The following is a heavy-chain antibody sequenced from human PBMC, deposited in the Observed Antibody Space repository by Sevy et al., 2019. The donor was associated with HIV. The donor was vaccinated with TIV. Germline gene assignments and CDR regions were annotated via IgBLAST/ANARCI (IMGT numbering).Heavy chain of an antibody. CDR1: GDSVSSNSAV. V-gene: IGHV6-1*01. J-gene: IGHJ3*02. Sequence: QSQTLSLTCAISGDSVSSNSAVWNWIRQSPSRGLEWLGRTYYRSKWYNDYTVSVKSRITINPATSKNQFSLQLNSVTPEDAAMYYCARKDDAVGSFDIWGQGTMVTVSS. D-gene: IGHD2-2*01. CDR2: TYYRSKWYN. CDR3: ARKDDAVGSFDI.